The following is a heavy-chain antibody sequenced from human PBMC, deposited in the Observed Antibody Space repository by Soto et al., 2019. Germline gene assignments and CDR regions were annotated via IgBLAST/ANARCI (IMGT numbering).Heavy chain of an antibody. D-gene: IGHD2-21*02. CDR1: GGSMNSYY. CDR2: IFYSGSV. Sequence: KASETLSLTCTVSGGSMNSYYWSWIRQPPGKGLEWIGFIFYSGSVNYNPSLKSRVTISVDTSENQFSLKLRSVTAADTAVYYCARDIPRDSGDRYGFDPWGQGTLVTVSS. CDR3: ARDIPRDSGDRYGFDP. V-gene: IGHV4-59*01. J-gene: IGHJ5*02.